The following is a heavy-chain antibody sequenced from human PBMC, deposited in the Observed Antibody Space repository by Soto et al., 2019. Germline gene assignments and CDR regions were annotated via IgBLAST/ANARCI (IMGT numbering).Heavy chain of an antibody. Sequence: ASVKVCCKASGYTFTSYYMHWVRQAPGQGLEWMGIINPSGGSTSYAQKFQGRVTMTRDTSTSTVYMELSSLRSEDTAVYYCARDRAHCSGGSCYSVSHYYYYGMDVWGQGTTVTVSS. CDR3: ARDRAHCSGGSCYSVSHYYYYGMDV. V-gene: IGHV1-46*01. CDR2: INPSGGST. CDR1: GYTFTSYY. J-gene: IGHJ6*02. D-gene: IGHD2-15*01.